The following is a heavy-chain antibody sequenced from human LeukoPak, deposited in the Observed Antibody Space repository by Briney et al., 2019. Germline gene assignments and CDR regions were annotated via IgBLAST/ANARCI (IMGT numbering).Heavy chain of an antibody. CDR2: IYYSGST. Sequence: KPSETLSLTCTVSGGSISSSSCYWGWIRQPPGKGLEWIGSIYYSGSTYYNPSLKSRVTISVDTSKNQFSLKLSSVTAADTAVYYCARDYGSGSSPDYWGQETLVTVSS. D-gene: IGHD3-10*01. J-gene: IGHJ4*02. V-gene: IGHV4-39*02. CDR3: ARDYGSGSSPDY. CDR1: GGSISSSSCY.